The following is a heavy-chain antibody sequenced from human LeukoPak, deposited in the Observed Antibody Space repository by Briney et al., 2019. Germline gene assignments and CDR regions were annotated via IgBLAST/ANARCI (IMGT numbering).Heavy chain of an antibody. V-gene: IGHV1-8*01. D-gene: IGHD1-14*01. J-gene: IGHJ4*02. CDR2: LNPYSGGT. CDR1: GYIFIDYD. Sequence: ASVKVSCKTSGYIFIDYDLNWVRQAPGQGLEWMGWLNPYSGGTGYAPRFQGRLTMTRATSITTAYMELSSLTSDDTAVYYCARFHRHQLPKSDYWGQGTLVTAS. CDR3: ARFHRHQLPKSDY.